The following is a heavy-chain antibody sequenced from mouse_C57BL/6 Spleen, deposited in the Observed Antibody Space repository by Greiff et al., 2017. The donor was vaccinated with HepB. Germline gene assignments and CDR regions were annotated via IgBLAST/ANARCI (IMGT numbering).Heavy chain of an antibody. CDR3: ARDDLYYAMDY. V-gene: IGHV1-80*01. Sequence: QVQLQHSGAELVKPGASVKISCKASGYAFSSYWMNWVKQRPGKGLEWIGQIYPGDGDTNYNGKFKGKATLTADKSSSTAYMQLSSLTSEDSAVYFCARDDLYYAMDYWGQGTSVTVSS. CDR1: GYAFSSYW. J-gene: IGHJ4*01. CDR2: IYPGDGDT.